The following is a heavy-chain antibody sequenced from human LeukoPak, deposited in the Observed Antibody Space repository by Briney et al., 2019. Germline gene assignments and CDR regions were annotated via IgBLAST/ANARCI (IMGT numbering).Heavy chain of an antibody. J-gene: IGHJ4*02. CDR2: ISSSSSYI. CDR1: GFTFSSYA. CDR3: ARGIGVGATTLYYFDY. V-gene: IGHV3-21*01. D-gene: IGHD1-26*01. Sequence: GRSLRLSCAASGFTFSSYAMHWVRQAPGKGLEWFSSISSSSSYIYYADSVKGRFTISRDNAKNSLYLQMNSLRAEDTAVYYCARGIGVGATTLYYFDYWGQGTLVTVSS.